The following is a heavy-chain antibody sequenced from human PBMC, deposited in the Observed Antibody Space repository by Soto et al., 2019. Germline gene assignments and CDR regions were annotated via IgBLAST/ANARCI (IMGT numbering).Heavy chain of an antibody. V-gene: IGHV5-51*01. CDR1: GYSFTSYW. Sequence: SGESLKISCKGSGYSFTSYWIGWVRQMPGKGLEWMGIIYPGESDTRYSPSFQGQVTISADKSISTAYLQWSSLKDSATAMYYWARHITIFGVAPNGWFDHWGQGTLVTVSS. J-gene: IGHJ5*02. D-gene: IGHD3-3*01. CDR3: ARHITIFGVAPNGWFDH. CDR2: IYPGESDT.